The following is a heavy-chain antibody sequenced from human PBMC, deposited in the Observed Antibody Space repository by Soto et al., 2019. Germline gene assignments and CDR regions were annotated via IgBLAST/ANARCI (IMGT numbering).Heavy chain of an antibody. CDR2: IIPMFGTS. V-gene: IGHV1-69*01. CDR3: ARDRTSTLVDREYSMDV. Sequence: QVQLVQSGAEVKKPGSSVKVSCKASGGTFSNYGISWVRQAPGQGLEWMGGIIPMFGTSNYAQKFQGRVTITADASTSTAYMELSSLRSEDTAVDYCARDRTSTLVDREYSMDVWGQGTTVTVSS. D-gene: IGHD1-26*01. CDR1: GGTFSNYG. J-gene: IGHJ6*02.